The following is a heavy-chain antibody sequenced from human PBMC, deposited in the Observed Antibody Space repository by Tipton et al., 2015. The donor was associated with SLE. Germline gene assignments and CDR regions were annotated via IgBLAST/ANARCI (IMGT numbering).Heavy chain of an antibody. V-gene: IGHV3-53*01. CDR2: IYSAGDT. D-gene: IGHD4-17*01. CDR1: GFSVSSNY. J-gene: IGHJ3*02. Sequence: SLRLSCAASGFSVSSNYMSWVRQAPGKGLEWVSVIYSAGDTYYADSVKGRFTISRDNAKNSLYLQMNSLRAEDAAVYYCTKYGVGALGFSFDIWGQGSMVTVSS. CDR3: TKYGVGALGFSFDI.